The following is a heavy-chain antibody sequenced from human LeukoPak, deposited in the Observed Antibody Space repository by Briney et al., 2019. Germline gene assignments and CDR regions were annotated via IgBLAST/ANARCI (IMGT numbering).Heavy chain of an antibody. Sequence: PSETLSLTCTVSGDSISSYYWSWIRQPAGKGLEWIGRIYTSGSTNYNPSLKSRVTISVDTSKNQFSLKLSSVTAADTAVYYCARLINKPIAATGTGPFDHWGQGTLVTVSS. J-gene: IGHJ4*02. CDR1: GDSISSYY. V-gene: IGHV4-4*07. D-gene: IGHD6-13*01. CDR3: ARLINKPIAATGTGPFDH. CDR2: IYTSGST.